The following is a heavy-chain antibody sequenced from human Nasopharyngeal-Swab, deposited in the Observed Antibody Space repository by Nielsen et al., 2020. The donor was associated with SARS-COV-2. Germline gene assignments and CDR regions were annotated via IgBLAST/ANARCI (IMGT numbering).Heavy chain of an antibody. Sequence: GGSLRLSCGASGSGFTFSNHVMSWVRQAPGRGLEWVSAISGSGGKTYYADSVKGWFTVSRDNSKNTVFLEMNSLRVEDTAVYYCAKMEGFIPLSNTWSRFDPWGQGTLVTVSS. CDR2: ISGSGGKT. CDR3: AKMEGFIPLSNTWSRFDP. CDR1: GSGFTFSNHV. V-gene: IGHV3-23*01. D-gene: IGHD2/OR15-2a*01. J-gene: IGHJ5*02.